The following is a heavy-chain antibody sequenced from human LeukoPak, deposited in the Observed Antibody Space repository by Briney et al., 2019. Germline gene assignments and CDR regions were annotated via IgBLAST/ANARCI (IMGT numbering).Heavy chain of an antibody. J-gene: IGHJ4*02. CDR3: AKVLPPRGGRSGWYETNDY. CDR2: LSVNGGA. Sequence: PGGSLRLSCAASGFTFNSFVMSWVRQAPGKGLEWVSSLSVNGGASYADSVKGRFTISRDNSKNALYLQMSSLRAVDTAVYYCAKVLPPRGGRSGWYETNDYWGQGTLVTVSS. V-gene: IGHV3-23*01. D-gene: IGHD6-19*01. CDR1: GFTFNSFV.